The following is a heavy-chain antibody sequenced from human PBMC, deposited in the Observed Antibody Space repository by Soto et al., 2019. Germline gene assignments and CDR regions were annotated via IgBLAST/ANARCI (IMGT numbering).Heavy chain of an antibody. CDR3: ARDRGPSSGYYPYWLDP. CDR2: IIPIFGTA. D-gene: IGHD3-22*01. J-gene: IGHJ5*02. CDR1: GGTFSSYA. V-gene: IGHV1-69*12. Sequence: QVQLVQSGAEVKKPGSSVKVSCKASGGTFSSYAITWVRQAPGQGLEWMGGIIPIFGTANYAQKFQGRVTITADESTSTASMELSSLRSEDTAVYYWARDRGPSSGYYPYWLDPWGQGTLVTVSS.